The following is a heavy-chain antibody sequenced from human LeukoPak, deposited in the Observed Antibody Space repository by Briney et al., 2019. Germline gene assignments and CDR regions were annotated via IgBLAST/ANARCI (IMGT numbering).Heavy chain of an antibody. Sequence: GASVKVSCKASGYTFTSYDINWVRLATGQGLEWMGWMNPNSGNTGYAQKFQGRVTMTRNTSISTAYMELSSLRSEDTAVYYCAKARVTYWGSYYFDYWGQGTLVTVSS. CDR1: GYTFTSYD. J-gene: IGHJ4*02. V-gene: IGHV1-8*01. CDR3: AKARVTYWGSYYFDY. D-gene: IGHD2-8*02. CDR2: MNPNSGNT.